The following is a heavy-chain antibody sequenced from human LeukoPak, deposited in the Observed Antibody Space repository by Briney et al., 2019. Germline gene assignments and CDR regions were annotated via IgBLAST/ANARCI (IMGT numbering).Heavy chain of an antibody. D-gene: IGHD5-12*01. CDR2: ISYSGRTV. Sequence: GGSLRLSCAASGFTFNTYSLNWVRQAPGTGLEWVAYISYSGRTVFYADSVKGRFTISRDNAKNSLCLQMNSLRADDTAVYYCASFVGGSGYDPDYWGQGTLVTVSS. V-gene: IGHV3-48*04. CDR3: ASFVGGSGYDPDY. J-gene: IGHJ4*02. CDR1: GFTFNTYS.